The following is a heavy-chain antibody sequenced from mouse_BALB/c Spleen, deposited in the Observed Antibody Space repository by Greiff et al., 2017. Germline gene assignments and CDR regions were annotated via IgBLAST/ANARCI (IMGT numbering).Heavy chain of an antibody. J-gene: IGHJ2*01. CDR1: GYTFTSYW. CDR2: IYPGDGDT. CDR3: ASHDYRFDY. D-gene: IGHD2-4*01. Sequence: QVQLQQSGAELARPGASVKLSCKASGYTFTSYWMQWVKQRPGQGLEWIGAIYPGDGDTRYTQKFKGKATLTADKSSSTAYMQLSSLASEDSAVYYCASHDYRFDYWGQGTTLTVSS. V-gene: IGHV1-87*01.